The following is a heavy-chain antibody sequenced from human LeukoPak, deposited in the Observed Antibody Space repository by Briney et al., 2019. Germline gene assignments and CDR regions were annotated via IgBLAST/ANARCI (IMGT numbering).Heavy chain of an antibody. CDR1: GFTFDGYG. Sequence: GGSLRLSCAASGFTFDGYGMSWVRQAPGKGLEWVSGINCNGGSTDYADSVKGRFTISRDNAKNSLYLQMNSLRAEDTALYYCASHQGGSYSLAWFDPWGQGTLVTVSS. CDR2: INCNGGST. V-gene: IGHV3-20*04. D-gene: IGHD1-26*01. CDR3: ASHQGGSYSLAWFDP. J-gene: IGHJ5*02.